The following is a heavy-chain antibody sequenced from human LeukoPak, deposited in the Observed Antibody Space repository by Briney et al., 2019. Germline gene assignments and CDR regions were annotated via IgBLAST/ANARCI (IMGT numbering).Heavy chain of an antibody. CDR1: GYSFTQYW. J-gene: IGHJ5*02. V-gene: IGHV5-51*01. Sequence: GESLKISCKGSGYSFTQYWIGWVRQMPGKGLEWMGTIYPGDSDTRYSPSFQGQVTISANKSITTASLQWTTLKASDTAMYYCARQSGRSVNNWFDPWGQGTLVTVSS. CDR3: ARQSGRSVNNWFDP. D-gene: IGHD4-11*01. CDR2: IYPGDSDT.